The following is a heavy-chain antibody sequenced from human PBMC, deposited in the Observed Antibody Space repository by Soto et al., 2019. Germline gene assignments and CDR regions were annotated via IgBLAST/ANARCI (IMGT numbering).Heavy chain of an antibody. CDR2: IYYSGST. CDR1: GGSISSYY. J-gene: IGHJ6*02. D-gene: IGHD3-22*01. V-gene: IGHV4-59*01. CDR3: ARTGHDSSGYYYDYYYGMDV. Sequence: AEILSLTCTVSGGSISSYYWSWIRQPPGKGLEWIGYIYYSGSTNYNPSLKSRVTISVDTSKNQFSLKLSSVTAADTAVYYCARTGHDSSGYYYDYYYGMDVWGQGTTVTVSS.